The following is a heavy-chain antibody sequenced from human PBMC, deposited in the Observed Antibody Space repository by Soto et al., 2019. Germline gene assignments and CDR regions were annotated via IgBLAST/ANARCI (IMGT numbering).Heavy chain of an antibody. CDR3: ARLRGSTSTRFDP. Sequence: ASVKVSCKASGYTFTGYYMHWVRQAPGQGLEWMGWINPNSGGTNYAQKFQGRVTMTRDTSISTAYMELSRLRSDDTAAYCCARLRGSTSTRFDPWGQGTLVTVSS. J-gene: IGHJ5*02. CDR2: INPNSGGT. CDR1: GYTFTGYY. V-gene: IGHV1-2*02. D-gene: IGHD2-2*01.